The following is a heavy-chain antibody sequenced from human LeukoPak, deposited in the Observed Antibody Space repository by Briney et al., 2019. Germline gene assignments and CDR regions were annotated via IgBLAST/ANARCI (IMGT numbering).Heavy chain of an antibody. J-gene: IGHJ3*02. D-gene: IGHD6-6*01. Sequence: GGSLRLSCAASGFTFRTFAMHWVRQAPGKGLEWVAIVSYDGSDKYYADSVKGRFTISRDNSKNTLYLQMNRLRPEDTAVYYCARLYSSSSGKAFDIWGQGTMVTVSS. CDR2: VSYDGSDK. V-gene: IGHV3-30-3*01. CDR3: ARLYSSSSGKAFDI. CDR1: GFTFRTFA.